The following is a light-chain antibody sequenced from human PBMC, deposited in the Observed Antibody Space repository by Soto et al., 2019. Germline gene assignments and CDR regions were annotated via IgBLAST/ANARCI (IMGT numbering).Light chain of an antibody. CDR1: QSVSSSY. CDR2: GAS. CDR3: HLCGSSPIT. V-gene: IGKV3-20*01. Sequence: EIVLTQSPGTLSLSPGERATLSCSPSQSVSSSYLAWYQQKPGQAPRLLIYGASSRATGIPDRFSGGGSGADFTPTISRLEPEAFVVYYCHLCGSSPITFGQGTRLEIK. J-gene: IGKJ5*01.